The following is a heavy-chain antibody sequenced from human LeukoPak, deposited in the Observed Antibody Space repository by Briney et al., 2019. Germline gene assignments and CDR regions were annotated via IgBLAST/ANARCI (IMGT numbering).Heavy chain of an antibody. V-gene: IGHV1-3*03. CDR1: GYTFTSYA. CDR2: INAGNGNT. J-gene: IGHJ4*02. D-gene: IGHD6-13*01. Sequence: ASVKVSCKASGYTFTSYAMHWVRQAPGQRLEWMGWINAGNGNTKYSQEFQGRVTITRDTSASTAYMELSSLRSEDMAVYYCARGNGVAAADYFDYWGQGTLVTVSS. CDR3: ARGNGVAAADYFDY.